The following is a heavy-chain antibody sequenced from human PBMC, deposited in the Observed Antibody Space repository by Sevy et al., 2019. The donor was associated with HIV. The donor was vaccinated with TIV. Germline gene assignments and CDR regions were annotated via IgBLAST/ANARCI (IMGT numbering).Heavy chain of an antibody. D-gene: IGHD4-17*01. CDR1: GFTFDDYA. V-gene: IGHV3-9*01. Sequence: GGSLRLSCAASGFTFDDYAMHWVRQAPGKGLEWVSGISWNSGSIGYADSVKGRFTISRDNAKNSLYLQMNSLRAEDTALYYCAKSRYDYGDGEVHQHHGMDVWGQGTTVTVSS. CDR2: ISWNSGSI. CDR3: AKSRYDYGDGEVHQHHGMDV. J-gene: IGHJ6*02.